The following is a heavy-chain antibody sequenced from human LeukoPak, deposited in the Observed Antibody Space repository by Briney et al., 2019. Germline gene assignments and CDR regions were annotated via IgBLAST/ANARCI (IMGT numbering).Heavy chain of an antibody. D-gene: IGHD6-13*01. V-gene: IGHV1-2*02. Sequence: ASVKVSCKASGYTFTGYYMHWVRQAPGQGLEWMGWNNPNSGGTNYAQKFQGRVTMTRDTSISTAYMELSRLRSDDTAVYYCARLASSSWYRWFDPWGQGTLVTVSS. CDR1: GYTFTGYY. CDR2: NNPNSGGT. J-gene: IGHJ5*02. CDR3: ARLASSSWYRWFDP.